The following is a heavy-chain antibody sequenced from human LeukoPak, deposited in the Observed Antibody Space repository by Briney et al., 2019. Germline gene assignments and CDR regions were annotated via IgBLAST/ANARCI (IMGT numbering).Heavy chain of an antibody. D-gene: IGHD4-17*01. J-gene: IGHJ5*02. CDR3: ARTGNDYGDYPGNWFDP. CDR1: GGSISSSY. Sequence: SETLSLTCTVSGGSISSSYWTWIRQPPGKGLEWIGNIYYSGSTNYNPSLKSRVTISVDTSKNQFSLKLSSVTAADTAVYYCARTGNDYGDYPGNWFDPWGQGTLVTVSS. CDR2: IYYSGST. V-gene: IGHV4-59*08.